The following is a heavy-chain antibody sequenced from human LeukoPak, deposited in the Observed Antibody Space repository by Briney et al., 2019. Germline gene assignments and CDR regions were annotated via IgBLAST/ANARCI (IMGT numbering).Heavy chain of an antibody. J-gene: IGHJ5*02. CDR1: GGSISGSSYY. CDR2: IYYSGST. D-gene: IGHD3-22*01. Sequence: PSETLSLTCIVSGGSISGSSYYWGWIRQHPGKGLEWIGYIYYSGSTYYNPSLKSRVTISVDTSKNQFSLKLSSVTAADTAVYYCARGGNSLYYYDSSGYRVYNWFDPWGQGTLVTVSS. V-gene: IGHV4-31*03. CDR3: ARGGNSLYYYDSSGYRVYNWFDP.